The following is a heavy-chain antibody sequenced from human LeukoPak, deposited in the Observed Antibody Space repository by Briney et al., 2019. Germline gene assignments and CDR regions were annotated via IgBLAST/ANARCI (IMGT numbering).Heavy chain of an antibody. V-gene: IGHV4-39*01. CDR3: ASRRGNGNNYFDY. Sequence: SETLSLTCTVSGVSISSSSYYWGWIRQPPGKGLEWIGNIFYSGDTYYNPSLKSRVTISVDTSKNQFSLRLSSVTAADMAVYYCASRRGNGNNYFDYWGQGTLVTVSS. D-gene: IGHD5-24*01. J-gene: IGHJ4*02. CDR1: GVSISSSSYY. CDR2: IFYSGDT.